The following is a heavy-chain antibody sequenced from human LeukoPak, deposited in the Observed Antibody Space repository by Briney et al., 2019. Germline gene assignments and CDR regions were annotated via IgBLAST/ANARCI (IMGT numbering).Heavy chain of an antibody. D-gene: IGHD3-3*01. V-gene: IGHV3-7*01. J-gene: IGHJ6*04. CDR3: ARDYDFWSGYYMTRGMDV. CDR1: GFTFSSYW. CDR2: IKRDGSEK. Sequence: GGSLRLSCAASGFTFSSYWMSWVRQAPGKGLEWVANIKRDGSEKYYVDSVKGRFTISRDNAKNSLYLQMNSLRAEDTAVYYCARDYDFWSGYYMTRGMDVWGKGTTVTVSS.